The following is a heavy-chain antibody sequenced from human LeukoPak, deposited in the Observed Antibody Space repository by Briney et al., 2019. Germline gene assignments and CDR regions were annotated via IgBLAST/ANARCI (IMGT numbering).Heavy chain of an antibody. J-gene: IGHJ4*02. CDR3: AKGTIRYCSSTGCYIDY. CDR1: GFTFSSYG. V-gene: IGHV3-30*02. CDR2: IQYHGSRK. Sequence: GGSLRLSCAASGFTFSSYGMHWVRQAPGKGLEWVALIQYHGSRKYYPDSVKGRFTISRDNSKNTLYLQMNSLRAEDTAVYYCAKGTIRYCSSTGCYIDYWGQGTLVTVSS. D-gene: IGHD2-2*01.